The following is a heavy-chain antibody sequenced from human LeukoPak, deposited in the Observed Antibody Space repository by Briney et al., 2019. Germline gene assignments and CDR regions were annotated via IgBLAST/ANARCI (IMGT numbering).Heavy chain of an antibody. V-gene: IGHV3-30*02. D-gene: IGHD3-16*01. CDR1: GFNFSSYG. Sequence: HPGGSLRLSCAASGFNFSSYGMHWVRQAPGKGLEWVSFIRYDETNRYYADSVKGRFTIFRDNSKSTLYLQMNSLRAEDTAFYYCAKGGTGEVTNFDYWGQGTLVTVSS. J-gene: IGHJ4*02. CDR3: AKGGTGEVTNFDY. CDR2: IRYDETNR.